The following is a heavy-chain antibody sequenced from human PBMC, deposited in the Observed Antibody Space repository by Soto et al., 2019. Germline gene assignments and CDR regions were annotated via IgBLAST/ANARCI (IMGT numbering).Heavy chain of an antibody. CDR2: IYYSGST. CDR1: GGSISSSSYY. CDR3: AGQNTGANYDFWSGYTDNWFDP. D-gene: IGHD3-3*01. J-gene: IGHJ5*02. Sequence: SETLSLTCTVSGGSISSSSYYWGWIRQPPGKGLEWIGSIYYSGSTYYNPSLKSRVTISVDTSKNQFSLKLSSVTAADTAVYYCAGQNTGANYDFWSGYTDNWFDPWGQGTLVTVSS. V-gene: IGHV4-39*01.